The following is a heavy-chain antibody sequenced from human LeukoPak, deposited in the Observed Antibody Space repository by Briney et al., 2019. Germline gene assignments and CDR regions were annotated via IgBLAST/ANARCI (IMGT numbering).Heavy chain of an antibody. CDR2: ISYDGSNK. CDR3: ARLNIVVVVAAAYFDY. J-gene: IGHJ4*02. CDR1: GFTFSSYA. V-gene: IGHV3-30*04. D-gene: IGHD2-15*01. Sequence: GGSLRLSCAASGFTFSSYAMHWVRQAPGKGLEWVAVISYDGSNKYYADSVKGRFTISRDNSKNTLYLQMNSLRAEDTAVYYCARLNIVVVVAAAYFDYWGQGTLVTVSS.